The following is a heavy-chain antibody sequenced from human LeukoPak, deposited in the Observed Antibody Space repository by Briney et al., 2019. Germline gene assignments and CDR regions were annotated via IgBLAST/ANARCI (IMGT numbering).Heavy chain of an antibody. D-gene: IGHD3-10*01. CDR3: ATGFGIFLSRVGFDY. V-gene: IGHV1-24*01. Sequence: ASVKVSCKASGYTFTSYGISWVRQAPGQGLEWMGGFDPEDGETIYAQKFQGRVTMTEDTSTDTAYMELSSLRSEDTAVYYCATGFGIFLSRVGFDYWGQGTLVTVSS. J-gene: IGHJ4*02. CDR2: FDPEDGET. CDR1: GYTFTSYG.